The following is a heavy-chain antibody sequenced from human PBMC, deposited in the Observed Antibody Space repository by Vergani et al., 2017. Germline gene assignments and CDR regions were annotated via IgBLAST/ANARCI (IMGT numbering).Heavy chain of an antibody. J-gene: IGHJ5*02. CDR3: AKDRFSRDYYNVMDWFDP. CDR1: GFTFSSYA. CDR2: ISGSGGST. V-gene: IGHV3-23*01. Sequence: EVQLLESGGGLVQPGGSLRLSCAASGFTFSSYAMSWVRQAPGKGLEWVSAISGSGGSTYYADSVKGRFTISRDNSKNTLYLQMNSLRAEDKAVYYCAKDRFSRDYYNVMDWFDPWGQGTLVIVSS. D-gene: IGHD5-24*01.